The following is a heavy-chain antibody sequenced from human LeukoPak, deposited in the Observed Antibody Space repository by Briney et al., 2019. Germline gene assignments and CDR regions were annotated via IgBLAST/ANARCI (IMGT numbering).Heavy chain of an antibody. CDR3: ASAIVVVTWNWFDP. V-gene: IGHV4-31*03. CDR2: IYYSGST. Sequence: SQTLSLTCTVSGGSISSGGYYWSWLRQHPGKGLEWIGYIYYSGSTYYNPSLKSRVTISVDTSKNQFSLKLSSVTAADTAVYYCASAIVVVTWNWFDPWGQGTLVTVSS. J-gene: IGHJ5*02. CDR1: GGSISSGGYY. D-gene: IGHD3-22*01.